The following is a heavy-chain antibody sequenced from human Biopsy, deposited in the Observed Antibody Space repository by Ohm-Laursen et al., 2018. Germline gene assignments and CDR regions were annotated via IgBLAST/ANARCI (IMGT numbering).Heavy chain of an antibody. D-gene: IGHD2-15*01. J-gene: IGHJ1*01. CDR2: INPHSGTT. V-gene: IGHV1-2*02. CDR1: GYTFTGQY. CDR3: AKGQDLRGGAEYFQH. Sequence: SVNVSCKASGYTFTGQYLHCVRQVPGQGLEWMGLINPHSGTTKFAQDFQGRFTMTRDTSITTSYMESRRLRSDDTSVYYCAKGQDLRGGAEYFQHWGQGALVTVSS.